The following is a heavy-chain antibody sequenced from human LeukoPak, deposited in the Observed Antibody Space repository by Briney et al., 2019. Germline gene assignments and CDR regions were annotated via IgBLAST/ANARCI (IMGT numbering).Heavy chain of an antibody. V-gene: IGHV4-34*01. D-gene: IGHD5-24*01. Sequence: SETLSLTCAVYGGSFSGYYWSWIRQPPGKGLEWIGEINHSGSTNYNPSLKSRVTISVDTSKNQFSLKLSSVTAADTAVYYCARGRRDDYNDYWGQGTLVTVSS. CDR2: INHSGST. J-gene: IGHJ4*02. CDR3: ARGRRDDYNDY. CDR1: GGSFSGYY.